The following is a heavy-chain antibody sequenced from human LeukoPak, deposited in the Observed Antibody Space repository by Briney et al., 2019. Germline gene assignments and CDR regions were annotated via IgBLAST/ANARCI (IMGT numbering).Heavy chain of an antibody. J-gene: IGHJ5*02. V-gene: IGHV4-34*01. D-gene: IGHD5-18*01. Sequence: SETLSLTCAVYGVSFSGYCWSWIRQAPGKGLEWMGEINHSGSTNYKPSLKSRVTTSVATSKTHFSLKRRSATAAATAVYYCAPVPYITARPCDTWGTGTLVTVSS. CDR3: APVPYITARPCDT. CDR2: INHSGST. CDR1: GVSFSGYC.